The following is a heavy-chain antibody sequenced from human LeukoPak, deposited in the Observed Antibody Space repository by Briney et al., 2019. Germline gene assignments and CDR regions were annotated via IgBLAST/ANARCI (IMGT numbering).Heavy chain of an antibody. CDR1: GYTFTGYY. V-gene: IGHV3-30*18. CDR3: AKVLVGATEFPY. D-gene: IGHD1-26*01. J-gene: IGHJ4*02. Sequence: SCKASGYTFTGYYMHWVRQAPGKGLEWVALISYDGSNKYYADSVKGRFTISRDNSKNTLYLQMNSLRAEDTAVYYCAKVLVGATEFPYWGQGTLVTVSS. CDR2: ISYDGSNK.